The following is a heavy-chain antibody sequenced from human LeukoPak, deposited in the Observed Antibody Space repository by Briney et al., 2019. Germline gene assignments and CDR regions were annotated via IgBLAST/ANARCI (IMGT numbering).Heavy chain of an antibody. CDR1: GFTFSSYA. V-gene: IGHV3-30-3*01. CDR2: ISYDGSNK. CDR3: ARGYLDTAMGYYFDY. Sequence: GGSLRLSCAASGFTFSSYAMHWVRQAPGKGLEWVAVISYDGSNKYYADSVKGRFTISRDNSKNTLYLQMNSLRAEDTAVYYCARGYLDTAMGYYFDYWGQGTLVTVSS. D-gene: IGHD5-18*01. J-gene: IGHJ4*02.